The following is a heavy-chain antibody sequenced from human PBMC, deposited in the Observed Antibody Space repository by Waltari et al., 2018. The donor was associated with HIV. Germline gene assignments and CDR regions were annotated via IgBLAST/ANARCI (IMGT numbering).Heavy chain of an antibody. CDR2: IDPSDSYT. J-gene: IGHJ5*02. CDR1: GYSFTSYW. V-gene: IGHV5-10-1*01. Sequence: EVQLVQSGAEVKKRGEYLRISCKGSGYSFTSYWISWVRQMPGKGLEWMGRIDPSDSYTNYSPSFQGHVTISADKSISTAYLQWSSLKASDTAMYYCAKLRSGSYDWFDPWGQGTLVTVSS. CDR3: AKLRSGSYDWFDP. D-gene: IGHD3-10*01.